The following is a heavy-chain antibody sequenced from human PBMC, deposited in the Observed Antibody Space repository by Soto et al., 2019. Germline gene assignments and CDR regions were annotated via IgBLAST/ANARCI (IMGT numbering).Heavy chain of an antibody. Sequence: ASVKVSCTASGYAYSSYAMHWVRQAPGQRLEWMGWINIGSGNTEYSQNFQDRITITRDTSASTVYMELSSLRSEDTAVYYCARDGGDCGYRLTYYYYIGMDVWGQGTTVTVS. J-gene: IGHJ6*02. V-gene: IGHV1-3*04. D-gene: IGHD2-21*02. CDR3: ARDGGDCGYRLTYYYYIGMDV. CDR1: GYAYSSYA. CDR2: INIGSGNT.